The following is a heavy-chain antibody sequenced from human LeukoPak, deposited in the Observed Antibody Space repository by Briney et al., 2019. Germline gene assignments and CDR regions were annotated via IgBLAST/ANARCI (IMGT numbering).Heavy chain of an antibody. D-gene: IGHD3-22*01. CDR2: IYHSGST. V-gene: IGHV4-30-2*01. CDR3: ASGGYYYDSSGYYPHQSFDI. CDR1: GGSISSGGYS. Sequence: SETLSLTCAVSGGSISSGGYSWSWIRQPPGKGLEWIRYIYHSGSTYYNPSLKSRVTISVDRSKNQFSLKLSSVTAADTAVYYCASGGYYYDSSGYYPHQSFDIWGQGTMVTVPS. J-gene: IGHJ3*02.